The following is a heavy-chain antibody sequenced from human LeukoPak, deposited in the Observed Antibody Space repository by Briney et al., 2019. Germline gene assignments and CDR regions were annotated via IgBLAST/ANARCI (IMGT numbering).Heavy chain of an antibody. CDR3: ARDFRGRGSGSSGAFDI. D-gene: IGHD3-10*01. V-gene: IGHV1-46*01. CDR2: INPSGGST. Sequence: ASVKVSCKASGYTFTSYYMHWVRQAPGQGLEWMGIINPSGGSTSYAQKFQGRVTMTRDMSTSTVYMELSSLRSEDTAVYYCARDFRGRGSGSSGAFDIWGQGTMVTVSS. J-gene: IGHJ3*02. CDR1: GYTFTSYY.